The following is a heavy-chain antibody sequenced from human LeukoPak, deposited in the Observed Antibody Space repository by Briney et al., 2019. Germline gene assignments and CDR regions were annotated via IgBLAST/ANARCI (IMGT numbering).Heavy chain of an antibody. Sequence: PGGALRLSCGASGFSFSSYAMSWVRQAPGKGLEWVSAISGSGGSTYYADSVKGRFTISRDNSKNTLYLQMNGLRAEDTAVYYCANIGREHYDYVWGSYRPQKWFDPWGQGTLVTVSS. CDR1: GFSFSSYA. CDR3: ANIGREHYDYVWGSYRPQKWFDP. V-gene: IGHV3-23*01. CDR2: ISGSGGST. D-gene: IGHD3-16*02. J-gene: IGHJ5*02.